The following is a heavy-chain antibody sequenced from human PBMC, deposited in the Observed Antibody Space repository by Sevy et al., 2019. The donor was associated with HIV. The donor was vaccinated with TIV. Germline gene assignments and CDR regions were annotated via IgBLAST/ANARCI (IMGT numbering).Heavy chain of an antibody. CDR2: IYTGGNT. Sequence: GGSLRLSCAVSGFIVSSNYMTWVRQAPGKGLEWVSVIYTGGNTYHADSVRGRFTISRDKSKNTLYLQMNNLRAEDTAMYYCGRGMILEGSWYGMDVWGQGTTVTVSS. CDR3: GRGMILEGSWYGMDV. V-gene: IGHV3-53*01. CDR1: GFIVSSNY. J-gene: IGHJ6*02. D-gene: IGHD3-3*01.